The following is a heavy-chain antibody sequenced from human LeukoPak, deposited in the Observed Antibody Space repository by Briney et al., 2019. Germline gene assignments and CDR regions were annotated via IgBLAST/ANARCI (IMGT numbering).Heavy chain of an antibody. CDR3: AELNDRINWFDP. CDR1: GFAFSSYA. CDR2: IASAGRGAT. V-gene: IGHV3-23*01. Sequence: GGSLRLSCEASGFAFSSYAMNWVRQAPGKGLEWVATIASAGRGATYYADSVKGRFTVSTDKSKKTLYLQMNTLRVQDTAIYYCAELNDRINWFDPWGQGALVIVSS. J-gene: IGHJ5*02. D-gene: IGHD1-1*01.